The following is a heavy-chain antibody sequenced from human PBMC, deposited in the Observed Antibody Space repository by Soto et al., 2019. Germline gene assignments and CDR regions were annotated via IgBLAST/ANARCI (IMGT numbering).Heavy chain of an antibody. CDR1: GDSISSSNSH. V-gene: IGHV4-39*01. Sequence: TSETLSLTCTVSGDSISSSNSHWGWTRQPPGKGLEYIGSVYYGGAIFYSGNIYYNPSLKSRVTISVDTSKNQFSLRLSSVTAADTGVYYCVRYDRINMKPYSPEGFHIWGQGTMVTVSS. D-gene: IGHD3-3*02. CDR3: VRYDRINMKPYSPEGFHI. CDR2: VYYGGAIFYSGNI. J-gene: IGHJ3*02.